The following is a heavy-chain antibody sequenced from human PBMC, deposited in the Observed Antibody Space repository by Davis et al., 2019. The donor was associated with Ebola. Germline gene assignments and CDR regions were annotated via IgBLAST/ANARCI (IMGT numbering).Heavy chain of an antibody. D-gene: IGHD2-15*01. J-gene: IGHJ4*02. Sequence: MPSETLSLTCAVSGDSIATSGNYWGWIRRPPGKGLEWVGTVHRRGSVYYNPSLTSRVTISVDTSKNQISLELTSVTAADTAVYYCARLITACSGGSCYSDFDDWGQGTLVTVSS. CDR3: ARLITACSGGSCYSDFDD. CDR2: VHRRGSV. CDR1: GDSIATSGNY. V-gene: IGHV4-39*01.